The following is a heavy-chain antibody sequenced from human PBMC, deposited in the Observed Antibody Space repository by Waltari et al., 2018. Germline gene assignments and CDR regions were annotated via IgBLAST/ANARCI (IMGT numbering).Heavy chain of an antibody. J-gene: IGHJ4*02. CDR2: VSHAGSTK. V-gene: IGHV3-30-3*01. D-gene: IGHD2-2*01. CDR3: AREIVVVVPSAMMDY. CDR1: GFTFSRHA. Sequence: QVQLVESGGGVVQPGRSLSIPCAADGFTFSRHAMHWVRRAPDRGLEWVAFVSHAGSTKYYGDSVKGRFTISRDNSENTLSLQMNSLRPEDTAVYFCAREIVVVVPSAMMDYWGQGTLVTVSS.